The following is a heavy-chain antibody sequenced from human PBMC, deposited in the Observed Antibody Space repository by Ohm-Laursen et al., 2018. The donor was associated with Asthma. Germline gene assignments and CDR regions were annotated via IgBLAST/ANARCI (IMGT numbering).Heavy chain of an antibody. V-gene: IGHV3-23*01. CDR1: GFTFSSYA. J-gene: IGHJ6*02. CDR3: AKAFNDIVVVPAAMRDYYYGMDV. D-gene: IGHD2-2*01. Sequence: SLRLSCAASGFTFSSYAMSWVRQAPGKGLEWVSAISGSGGSTYYADSVKGRFTISRDNSKNTLYLQMNSLRAEDTAVYYCAKAFNDIVVVPAAMRDYYYGMDVWGRGTTVTVSS. CDR2: ISGSGGST.